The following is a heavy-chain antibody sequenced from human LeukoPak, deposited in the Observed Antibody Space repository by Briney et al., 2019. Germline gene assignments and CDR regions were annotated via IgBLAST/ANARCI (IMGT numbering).Heavy chain of an antibody. CDR3: VKEHVDRAFTRSFEI. D-gene: IGHD3-10*01. Sequence: PGGSLRLSCAASGFSFSSFGMSWVRQAPGKGLEWVSGISASGGSTYSSDSVRGRFTVSRDNSKNTVFLQMNSLRAEDTAVYYCVKEHVDRAFTRSFEIWGQGTVVTVSS. CDR2: ISASGGST. V-gene: IGHV3-23*01. CDR1: GFSFSSFG. J-gene: IGHJ3*02.